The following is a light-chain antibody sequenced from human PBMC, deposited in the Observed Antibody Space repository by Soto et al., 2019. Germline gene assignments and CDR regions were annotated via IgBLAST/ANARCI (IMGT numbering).Light chain of an antibody. Sequence: PSTLSASVGDRVTITCRASQSISSWLAWYQQKPGKAPKLLIYKASSLESGVPSRFSGSGSGTEFTLTISSLQPDDFATYYCQQYNSYPLTFGGGTKVDIK. CDR1: QSISSW. J-gene: IGKJ4*01. CDR2: KAS. CDR3: QQYNSYPLT. V-gene: IGKV1-5*03.